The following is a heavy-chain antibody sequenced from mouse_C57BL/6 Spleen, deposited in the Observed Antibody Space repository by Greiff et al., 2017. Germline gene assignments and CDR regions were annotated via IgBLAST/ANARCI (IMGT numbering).Heavy chain of an antibody. V-gene: IGHV5-4*01. Sequence: EVQRVESGGGLVKPGGSLKLSCAASGFTFSSYAMSWVRQTPEKRLEWVATISDGGSYTYYPDNVKGRFTIARDNAKNNRYLQMSHLKSEDTAMYYCARDQVLDYWGQGTSVTVSS. CDR1: GFTFSSYA. D-gene: IGHD3-2*02. J-gene: IGHJ4*01. CDR3: ARDQVLDY. CDR2: ISDGGSYT.